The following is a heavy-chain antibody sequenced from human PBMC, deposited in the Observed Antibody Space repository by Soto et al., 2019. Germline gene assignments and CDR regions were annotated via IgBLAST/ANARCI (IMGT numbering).Heavy chain of an antibody. J-gene: IGHJ6*02. V-gene: IGHV3-15*01. CDR1: GFTFSNAW. CDR2: IKSKTDGGTT. CDR3: TTDGVLAAAGGYYYYGMDV. Sequence: GGSLRLSWAASGFTFSNAWVSWVRQAPGKGLEWVGRIKSKTDGGTTDYAAPVKGRFTISRDDSKNTLYLQMNSLKTEDTAVYYCTTDGVLAAAGGYYYYGMDVWGQGTTVTVS. D-gene: IGHD6-13*01.